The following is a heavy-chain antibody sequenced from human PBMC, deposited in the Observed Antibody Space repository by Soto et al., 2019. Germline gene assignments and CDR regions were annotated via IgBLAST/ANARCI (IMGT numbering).Heavy chain of an antibody. CDR1: GFTFSSYW. CDR3: ATGSGYASYYYYMDV. D-gene: IGHD5-18*01. CDR2: IKQDGSEK. Sequence: PGGSLRLSCAASGFTFSSYWMSWVRQAPGKGLEWVANIKQDGSEKYYVDSVKGRFTISRDNAKNSLYLQMNSLRAEDTAVYYCATGSGYASYYYYMDVWGKGTTVTAP. V-gene: IGHV3-7*01. J-gene: IGHJ6*03.